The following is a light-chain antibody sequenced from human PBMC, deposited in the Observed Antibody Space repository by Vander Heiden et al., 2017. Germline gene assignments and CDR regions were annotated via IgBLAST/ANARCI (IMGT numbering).Light chain of an antibody. CDR2: WVS. Sequence: DIVMTQSPDSLAVSLGERATINCKSSQSVLYSSNNKNYLAWYQQKPVQPPKLLIYWVSTRESGVPDRFTASGSVTDFTLTIISRKAEDVTVYTCHQDSSTPTTFGQGTQLEIK. V-gene: IGKV4-1*01. CDR1: QSVLYSSNNKNY. J-gene: IGKJ5*01. CDR3: HQDSSTPTT.